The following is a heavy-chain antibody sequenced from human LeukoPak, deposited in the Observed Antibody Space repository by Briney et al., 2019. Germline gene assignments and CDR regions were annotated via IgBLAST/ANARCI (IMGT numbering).Heavy chain of an antibody. Sequence: SVKVSCKASGGTFSNYAISWVRQAPGQGLEWMGGIIPIFGTANYAQKLQDRVTLSMEESTSTAYMELSSLRSEDTAVYYCARGPTDYDFWSGYSKKYYFYMDVWGTGTTVTVSS. V-gene: IGHV1-69*05. J-gene: IGHJ6*03. CDR3: ARGPTDYDFWSGYSKKYYFYMDV. CDR1: GGTFSNYA. D-gene: IGHD3-3*01. CDR2: IIPIFGTA.